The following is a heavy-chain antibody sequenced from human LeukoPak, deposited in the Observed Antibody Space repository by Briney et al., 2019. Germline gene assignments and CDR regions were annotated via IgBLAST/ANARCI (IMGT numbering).Heavy chain of an antibody. J-gene: IGHJ3*02. D-gene: IGHD4-17*01. CDR2: IYPGDPDT. CDR3: ARSDWGTVTYGEPDAFDI. V-gene: IGHV5-51*01. Sequence: GESLKISCKGSGYSFTSYWIGWVRQMPGKGLEWMGIIYPGDPDTGYSPSFQGQVTISADKSISTAYLQWSSLKASDTAMYYCARSDWGTVTYGEPDAFDIWGQGTMVTVSS. CDR1: GYSFTSYW.